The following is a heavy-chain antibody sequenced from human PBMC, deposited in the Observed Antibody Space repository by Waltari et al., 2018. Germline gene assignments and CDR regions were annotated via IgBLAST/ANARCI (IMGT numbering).Heavy chain of an antibody. J-gene: IGHJ6*02. Sequence: QVQLQESGPGLVKPSETLSLTCTVSGGSISSHYWSWIRQPPGKGLEWIGDIYYSGSTNYNPSLKSRVTISVDTSKTQFSLKLSSVTAADTAVYYCARSYSGSYYEGVSYYGMDVWGQGTTVTVSS. CDR3: ARSYSGSYYEGVSYYGMDV. CDR1: GGSISSHY. CDR2: IYYSGST. V-gene: IGHV4-59*11. D-gene: IGHD1-26*01.